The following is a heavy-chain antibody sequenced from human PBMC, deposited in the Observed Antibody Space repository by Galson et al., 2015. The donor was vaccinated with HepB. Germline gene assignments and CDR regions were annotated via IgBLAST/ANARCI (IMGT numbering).Heavy chain of an antibody. CDR1: GFTFSSYG. CDR2: IWFDGSNK. V-gene: IGHV3-33*01. D-gene: IGHD2-2*01. Sequence: SLRLSCAASGFTFSSYGMHWVRQAPGKGLEWVAVIWFDGSNKYYADSVKGRFTISRDNSKNTLYLQMNSLRAEDTAVYYCARDSQQYRPGWFDPWGQGTLVTVSS. J-gene: IGHJ5*02. CDR3: ARDSQQYRPGWFDP.